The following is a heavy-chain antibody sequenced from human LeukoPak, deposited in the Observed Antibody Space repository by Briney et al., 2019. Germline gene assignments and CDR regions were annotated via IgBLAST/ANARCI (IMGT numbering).Heavy chain of an antibody. CDR3: ARPLYEERLLPDY. V-gene: IGHV3-30-3*01. CDR1: GFTFSSYA. CDR2: ISYDGSNK. D-gene: IGHD3-22*01. Sequence: PAGGSLRLSCAASGFTFSSYAMHWVRQAPGKGLEWVAVISYDGSNKYYADSVKGRFTISRDNSKNTLYLQMNSLRAEDTAVYYCARPLYEERLLPDYWGQGTLVTVSS. J-gene: IGHJ4*02.